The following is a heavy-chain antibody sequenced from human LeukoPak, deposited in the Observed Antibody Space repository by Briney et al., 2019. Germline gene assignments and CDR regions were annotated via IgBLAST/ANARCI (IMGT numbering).Heavy chain of an antibody. V-gene: IGHV3-74*01. CDR2: ISNDGSTT. CDR1: GFTFSDYW. J-gene: IGHJ4*02. CDR3: AGDCGSTGCDY. D-gene: IGHD2-2*01. Sequence: HPGGSLRLSCAASGFTFSDYWMHWVRHAPGKGLVWVSRISNDGSTTTYADSVRGRFTISRDNAKNTLYLQMNSLRAEDTAVYYCAGDCGSTGCDYWGQGTLVTVSS.